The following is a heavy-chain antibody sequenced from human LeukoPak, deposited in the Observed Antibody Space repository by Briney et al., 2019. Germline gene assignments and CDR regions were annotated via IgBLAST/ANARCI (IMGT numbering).Heavy chain of an antibody. CDR1: DGSIRNYY. CDR2: IYYSGST. Sequence: KPSETLSLTCTVSDGSIRNYYWSWIRQRPGKGLEWIGYIYYSGSTTYNPYLKSRVTMSVDMSKNQFSLGLNSVTAADTAVYYCARGASTFDYWGQGTLVTVSS. J-gene: IGHJ4*02. V-gene: IGHV4-59*01. CDR3: ARGASTFDY. D-gene: IGHD2-2*01.